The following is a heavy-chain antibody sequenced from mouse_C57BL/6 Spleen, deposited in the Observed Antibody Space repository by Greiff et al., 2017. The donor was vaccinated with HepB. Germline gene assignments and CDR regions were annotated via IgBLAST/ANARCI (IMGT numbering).Heavy chain of an antibody. Sequence: DVHLVESGGGLVKPGGSLKLSCAASGFTFCSYAMSWVRQTPEKRLEWVATISDGVSYTYYPDNVKGRFTISRDNAKTNLYLQMSHLKSEDTAMYYSARPYIRDYAMDDWGQGTSVTVAS. J-gene: IGHJ4*01. D-gene: IGHD1-1*01. CDR3: ARPYIRDYAMDD. V-gene: IGHV5-4*01. CDR2: ISDGVSYT. CDR1: GFTFCSYA.